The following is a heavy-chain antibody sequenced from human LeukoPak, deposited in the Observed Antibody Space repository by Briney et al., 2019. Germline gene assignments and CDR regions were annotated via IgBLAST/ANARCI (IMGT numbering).Heavy chain of an antibody. V-gene: IGHV3-23*01. CDR3: AKDHYYYDSSGYYSAMDY. Sequence: PGGSLRLSCAASGFTFNNAWMSWVRQAPGKGLEWVSAISGSGGSTYYADSVKGRFTISRDNSKNTLYLQMNSLRAEDTAVYYCAKDHYYYDSSGYYSAMDYWGQGTLVTVSS. CDR1: GFTFNNAW. J-gene: IGHJ4*02. D-gene: IGHD3-22*01. CDR2: ISGSGGST.